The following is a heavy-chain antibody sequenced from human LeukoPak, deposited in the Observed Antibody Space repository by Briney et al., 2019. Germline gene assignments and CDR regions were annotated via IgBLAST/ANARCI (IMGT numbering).Heavy chain of an antibody. Sequence: GGSLRLSCAASGFTFSSYSMNWVRQAPGKGLEWVSYISSSSSTIYYADSVKGRFTISRDNAKNSLYLQMNSLRAEDTAVYYCARGREWELLLYFQHWGQGTLVTVSS. CDR3: ARGREWELLLYFQH. J-gene: IGHJ1*01. V-gene: IGHV3-48*01. D-gene: IGHD1-26*01. CDR2: ISSSSSTI. CDR1: GFTFSSYS.